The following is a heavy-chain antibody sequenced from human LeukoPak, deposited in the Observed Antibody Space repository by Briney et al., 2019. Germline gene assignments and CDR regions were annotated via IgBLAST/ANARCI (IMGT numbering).Heavy chain of an antibody. CDR2: ISGSGGST. D-gene: IGHD3-10*01. CDR1: GFIVSSNY. V-gene: IGHV3-23*01. CDR3: AHYDSGSYPH. J-gene: IGHJ4*02. Sequence: GGSLRLSCAASGFIVSSNYMSWVRQAPGKGLEWVSAISGSGGSTYYADSVKGRFTISRDNSKNTLYLQMNSLRAEDTAVYYCAHYDSGSYPHWGQGTLVTVSS.